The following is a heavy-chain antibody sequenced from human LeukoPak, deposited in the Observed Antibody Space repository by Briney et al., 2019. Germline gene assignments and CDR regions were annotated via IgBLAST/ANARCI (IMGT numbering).Heavy chain of an antibody. Sequence: GASVKVSCKASGYTFTTYSISWVRQAPGQGLEWMGWISAYNGNTNYAQKFQGRVTMTTDTSTSTAYMELRSLRAEDTAVYYCAKADGDKPFDYWGQGTLVTVSS. CDR2: ISAYNGNT. J-gene: IGHJ4*02. CDR3: AKADGDKPFDY. V-gene: IGHV1-18*01. CDR1: GYTFTTYS. D-gene: IGHD4-17*01.